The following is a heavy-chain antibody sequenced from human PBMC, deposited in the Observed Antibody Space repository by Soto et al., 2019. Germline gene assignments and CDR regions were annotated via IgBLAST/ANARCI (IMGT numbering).Heavy chain of an antibody. CDR1: GYSFTSLW. V-gene: IGHV5-51*01. CDR2: INPGDSDT. J-gene: IGHJ5*01. CDR3: MRHDSNGCYDS. Sequence: GESLKISCKASGYSFTSLWIGWVRQMPGKGLEWMGIINPGDSDTRYSPSFEGQVALSADKSINTAYLQWNSLKAADTAMYYCMRHDSNGCYDSWGQGTLVTVSS. D-gene: IGHD3-22*01.